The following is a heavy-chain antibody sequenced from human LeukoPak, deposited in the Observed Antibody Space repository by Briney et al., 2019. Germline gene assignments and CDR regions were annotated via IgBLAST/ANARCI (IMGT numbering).Heavy chain of an antibody. J-gene: IGHJ5*02. Sequence: ASVKVSCKASGYTFTGYYMHWVRQAPGQGLEWMGWINPNSGGTNYAQKFQGRVTMTRDTSISTAYMELSRLRSDDTVVYYCARPGYSSTVRGDWFDPWGQGTLVTVSS. CDR3: ARPGYSSTVRGDWFDP. CDR2: INPNSGGT. D-gene: IGHD5-18*01. V-gene: IGHV1-2*02. CDR1: GYTFTGYY.